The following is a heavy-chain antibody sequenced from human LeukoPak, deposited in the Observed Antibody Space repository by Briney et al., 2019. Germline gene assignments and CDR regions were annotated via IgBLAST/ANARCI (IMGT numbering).Heavy chain of an antibody. V-gene: IGHV4-61*01. J-gene: IGHJ4*02. D-gene: IGHD3-9*01. CDR1: GGSVSSGSYY. CDR2: IYYST. Sequence: KASETLSLTCTVSGGSVSSGSYYWSWIRQPPVKGLEWIGYIYYSTNYNPSLKSRVTISIDTSKNQFSLKVSSVTAADTAVYYCARWDDILTAFVYWGQETLVTVSS. CDR3: ARWDDILTAFVY.